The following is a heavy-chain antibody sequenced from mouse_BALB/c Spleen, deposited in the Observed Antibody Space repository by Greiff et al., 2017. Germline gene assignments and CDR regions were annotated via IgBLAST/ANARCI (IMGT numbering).Heavy chain of an antibody. Sequence: VKLVESGAELVKPGASVKLSCKASGYTFTSYYMYWVKQRPGQGLEWIGEINPSNGGTNFNEKFKSKATLTVDKSSSTAYMQLSSLTSEDSAVYYCTSGGYYFDYWGQGTTLTVSS. CDR3: TSGGYYFDY. CDR1: GYTFTSYY. V-gene: IGHV1S81*02. J-gene: IGHJ2*01. CDR2: INPSNGGT.